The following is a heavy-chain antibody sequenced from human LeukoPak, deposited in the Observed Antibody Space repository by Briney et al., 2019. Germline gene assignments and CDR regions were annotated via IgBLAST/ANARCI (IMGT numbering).Heavy chain of an antibody. CDR2: IYASET. Sequence: SETLSLTCTVSGGSISSYYWSWIRQSAGKGLEWIGRIYASETNYNPSLKSRVTMSLDTSKNQFSLRLSSVTAEDTAVYYCARRSTAGPYSWSDPWGQGTLVTVSS. D-gene: IGHD6-13*01. CDR1: GGSISSYY. CDR3: ARRSTAGPYSWSDP. J-gene: IGHJ5*02. V-gene: IGHV4-4*07.